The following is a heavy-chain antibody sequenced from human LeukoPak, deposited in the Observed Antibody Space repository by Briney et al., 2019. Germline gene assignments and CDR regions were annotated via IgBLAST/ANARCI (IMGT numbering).Heavy chain of an antibody. D-gene: IGHD3-22*01. V-gene: IGHV4-59*01. CDR3: ARVQYYYDSSGYLLPGYFDY. J-gene: IGHJ4*02. Sequence: KPSETLSLTCTVSGGSISSYYWSWIRQPPGKGLEWIGYIYYSGSTNYNPSLKSRVTISVDTSKNQFSLKLSSVTAADTAVYYCARVQYYYDSSGYLLPGYFDYWGQGTLVTVSP. CDR1: GGSISSYY. CDR2: IYYSGST.